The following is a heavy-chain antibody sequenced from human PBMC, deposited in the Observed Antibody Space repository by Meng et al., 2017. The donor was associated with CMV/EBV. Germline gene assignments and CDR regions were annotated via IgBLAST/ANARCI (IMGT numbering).Heavy chain of an antibody. CDR1: GGSISSYY. D-gene: IGHD5-18*01. V-gene: IGHV4-34*01. CDR2: INHSGST. J-gene: IGHJ4*02. CDR3: ARGGYSYGFDY. Sequence: SETLSLTCTVSGGSISSYYWSWIRQPPGKGLEWIGEINHSGSTNYNPSLKSRVTISVDTSKNQFSLKLSSVTAADTAVYYCARGGYSYGFDYWGQGTLVTVSS.